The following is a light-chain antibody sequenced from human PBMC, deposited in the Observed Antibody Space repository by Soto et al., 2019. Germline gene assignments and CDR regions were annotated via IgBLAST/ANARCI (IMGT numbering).Light chain of an antibody. CDR3: QQYGSSPYT. V-gene: IGKV3-20*01. CDR2: GAS. J-gene: IGKJ2*01. CDR1: QSVRNSY. Sequence: EILLTQSPGTLSLSPGERATLSCRASQSVRNSYLAWYQQKPGQAPRLLIYGASGRATGIPDRFSGSGSGTDFTITISRLEPEDFALYYCQQYGSSPYTSGQGTKLEI.